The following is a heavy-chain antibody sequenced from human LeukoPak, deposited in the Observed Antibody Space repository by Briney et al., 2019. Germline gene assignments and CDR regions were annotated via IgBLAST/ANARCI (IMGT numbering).Heavy chain of an antibody. Sequence: GGSLRLSCVALEFEPTYFWMTWVRRAPGKGLEWVATINHDGSERFYLDSVRGRFTISRDNAKNSLYLQMNSLRAEDTAVYYCARGYCSGGSCYSIYFDNWGQGTLVTVSS. CDR1: EFEPTYFW. D-gene: IGHD2-15*01. CDR2: INHDGSER. CDR3: ARGYCSGGSCYSIYFDN. V-gene: IGHV3-7*01. J-gene: IGHJ4*02.